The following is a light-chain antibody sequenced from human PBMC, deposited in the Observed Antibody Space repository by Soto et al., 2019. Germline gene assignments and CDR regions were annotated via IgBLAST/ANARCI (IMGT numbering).Light chain of an antibody. CDR2: DAS. CDR3: QQFNSYFLT. J-gene: IGKJ4*01. Sequence: AIQLTQSPSSLSASLGDRITITCRASQNIRNALAWYQQKPGTAPKVLIYDASSLRRGVPSRFSGSGSGTDFTLTISSLQPEDFATYYCQQFNSYFLTFGGGTRAEI. V-gene: IGKV1-13*02. CDR1: QNIRNA.